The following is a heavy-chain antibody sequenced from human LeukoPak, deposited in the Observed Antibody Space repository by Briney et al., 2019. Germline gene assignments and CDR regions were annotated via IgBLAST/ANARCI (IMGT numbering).Heavy chain of an antibody. D-gene: IGHD3-3*01. CDR3: TASFWSASKEGAY. V-gene: IGHV3-23*01. CDR1: GFTFSSYA. CDR2: ISSSGGRT. Sequence: PGGSLRLSCAASGFTFSSYAMSWVRQAPGKGLEWVSGISSSGGRTYYADSVKGRFTISRDNSKNTLYLQMDSLRPDDTAVYYCTASFWSASKEGAYWGQGTLVTVSS. J-gene: IGHJ4*02.